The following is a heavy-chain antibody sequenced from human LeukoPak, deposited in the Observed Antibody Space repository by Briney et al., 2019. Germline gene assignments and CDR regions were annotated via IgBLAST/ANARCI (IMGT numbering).Heavy chain of an antibody. D-gene: IGHD4-11*01. CDR1: GYTFTGYY. CDR2: INPNSGGT. J-gene: IGHJ5*02. V-gene: IGHV1-2*04. Sequence: ASVKVSCKASGYTFTGYYMHWVRQAPGQGLEWMGWINPNSGGTNYAQKFQGWVTMTRDTSISTAYMELSRLRSDDTAVYYCARSNRLHTDNWFDPWGQGTLVTVSS. CDR3: ARSNRLHTDNWFDP.